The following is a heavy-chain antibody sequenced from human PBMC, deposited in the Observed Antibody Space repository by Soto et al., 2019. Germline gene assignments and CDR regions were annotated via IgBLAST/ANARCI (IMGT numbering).Heavy chain of an antibody. D-gene: IGHD4-17*01. CDR1: GFTFSSYA. CDR2: VSGRGGST. Sequence: GGSLRLSCAASGFTFSSYAMSWVRQAPGKGLEWVSGVSGRGGSTYYADSVKGRFTISRDNSKYTLSLQMNSLRAEDTAVYYCARIGFGERYYFDYWAQGTLVTVSS. CDR3: ARIGFGERYYFDY. V-gene: IGHV3-23*01. J-gene: IGHJ4*02.